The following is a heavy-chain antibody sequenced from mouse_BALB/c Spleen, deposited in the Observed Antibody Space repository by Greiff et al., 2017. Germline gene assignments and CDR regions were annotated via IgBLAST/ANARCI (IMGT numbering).Heavy chain of an antibody. V-gene: IGHV2-2*02. CDR3: ARTEYGNHGLFAY. CDR2: IWSGGST. D-gene: IGHD2-10*02. CDR1: GFSLTSYG. J-gene: IGHJ3*01. Sequence: QVQLKESGPGLVQPSQSLSITCTVSGFSLTSYGVHWVRQSPGKGLEWLGVIWSGGSTDYNAAFISRLSISKDNSKSQVFFKMNSLQANDTAIYYCARTEYGNHGLFAYWGQGTLVTVSA.